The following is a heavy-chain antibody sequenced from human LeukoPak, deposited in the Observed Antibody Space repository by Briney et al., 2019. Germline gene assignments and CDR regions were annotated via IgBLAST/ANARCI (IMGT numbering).Heavy chain of an antibody. V-gene: IGHV3-7*04. CDR3: ARAFYDSSGYYYPIGY. J-gene: IGHJ4*02. CDR2: IKQDGSEE. CDR1: GFTFSSYW. D-gene: IGHD3-22*01. Sequence: GGSLRLSCAASGFTFSSYWMDWVRQAPGKGLEWVANIKQDGSEEYYVDSVKGRFTISRDNAKNSLYLQMNSLRAEDTAVYYCARAFYDSSGYYYPIGYWGQGTLVTVSS.